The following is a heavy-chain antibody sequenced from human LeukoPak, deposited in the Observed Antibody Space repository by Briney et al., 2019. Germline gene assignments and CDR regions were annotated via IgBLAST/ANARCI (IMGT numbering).Heavy chain of an antibody. CDR1: GGSINSGSYY. J-gene: IGHJ4*02. CDR3: ARTKGGSYYDILTGYPFDY. V-gene: IGHV4-61*02. D-gene: IGHD3-9*01. Sequence: SSETLSLTCTVSGGSINSGSYYYHWIRQPAGKGLEWIGRIYTSGSTIYNPSLKSRVTISVDTSKNQVSLKLTSVTAADTAVYYCARTKGGSYYDILTGYPFDYWGQGTLVTVSS. CDR2: IYTSGST.